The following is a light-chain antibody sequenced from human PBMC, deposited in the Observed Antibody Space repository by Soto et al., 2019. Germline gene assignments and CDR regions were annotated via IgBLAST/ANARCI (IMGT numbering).Light chain of an antibody. Sequence: DMQLTQSPSFLSEIVGDRVTITCRASQGISSSLAWYQQKPGEAPRLLIYAASTLQSGVPPRFSGSGSGTEFTLTISSLQPEDFASYYCQKLDNFPLSFGQGTRLEIK. V-gene: IGKV1-9*01. J-gene: IGKJ5*01. CDR1: QGISSS. CDR2: AAS. CDR3: QKLDNFPLS.